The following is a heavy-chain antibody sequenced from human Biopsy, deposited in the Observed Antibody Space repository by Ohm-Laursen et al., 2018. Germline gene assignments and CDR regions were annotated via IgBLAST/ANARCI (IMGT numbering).Heavy chain of an antibody. CDR2: INPMFGTA. J-gene: IGHJ5*02. CDR3: ARSFGVVINFEHNWFDP. Sequence: SSVKVSCKVSGATFSNYAINWLRQAPGQGLEWMGGINPMFGTAKYAQRFQGRVTITADKSTSTADMELSSLRSDDTAVYYCARSFGVVINFEHNWFDPWGQGTLVTVSS. D-gene: IGHD3-3*01. V-gene: IGHV1-69*06. CDR1: GATFSNYA.